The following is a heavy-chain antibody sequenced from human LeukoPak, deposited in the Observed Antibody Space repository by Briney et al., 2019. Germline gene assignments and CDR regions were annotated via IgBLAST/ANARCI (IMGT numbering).Heavy chain of an antibody. CDR1: GYTLTELS. CDR2: FHPEDGET. V-gene: IGHV1-24*01. CDR3: ATSGGTWYSSGWYLGFDY. D-gene: IGHD6-19*01. J-gene: IGHJ4*02. Sequence: ASVKVSCKVSGYTLTELSMHWVRQAPGKGLEWMGGFHPEDGETIYAQKFQGRVTMTEDTSTDTAYMELSSLRSEDTAVYYCATSGGTWYSSGWYLGFDYWGQGTLVTVSS.